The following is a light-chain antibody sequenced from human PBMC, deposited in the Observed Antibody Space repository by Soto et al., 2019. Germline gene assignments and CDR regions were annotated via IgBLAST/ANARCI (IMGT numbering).Light chain of an antibody. Sequence: EIVLPKSPGTLSLSAGESATLSCRASKSVSSNYLAWYQQKPGQAPRLLIYGASSRATGIPDRFSGSGSGTDFTLTISRLEPEDFAVYYCQQYGRSPGLFTFGPGTKVDIK. CDR1: KSVSSNY. J-gene: IGKJ3*01. V-gene: IGKV3-20*01. CDR3: QQYGRSPGLFT. CDR2: GAS.